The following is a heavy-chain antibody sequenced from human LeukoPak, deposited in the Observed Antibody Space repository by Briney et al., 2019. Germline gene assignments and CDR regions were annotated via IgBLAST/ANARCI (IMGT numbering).Heavy chain of an antibody. V-gene: IGHV4-34*01. CDR3: ARGVRNWNPTGGWFDP. D-gene: IGHD1-1*01. CDR2: INHSGST. J-gene: IGHJ5*02. Sequence: SETLSLTCAVYGGSFSGYYWSWIRQPPGKGLEWIGEINHSGSTNYNPSLKSRVTISVDTSKNQFSLKLSSVTAADTAVYYCARGVRNWNPTGGWFDPWGQGTLVTVSS. CDR1: GGSFSGYY.